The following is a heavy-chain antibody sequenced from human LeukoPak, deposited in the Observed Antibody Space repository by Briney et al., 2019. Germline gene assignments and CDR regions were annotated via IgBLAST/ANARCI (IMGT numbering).Heavy chain of an antibody. J-gene: IGHJ5*02. V-gene: IGHV1-46*01. CDR1: GYTFTSYY. CDR2: INPSGGST. Sequence: ASVKVSCKASGYTFTSYYMHWVRQAPGQGLEWMGIINPSGGSTSYAQKFQGRVTMTRDTSTSTVYMELSSLRSEDTAVYYCARGITFGGVIVTPNWFDPWAREPWSPSPQ. D-gene: IGHD3-16*02. CDR3: ARGITFGGVIVTPNWFDP.